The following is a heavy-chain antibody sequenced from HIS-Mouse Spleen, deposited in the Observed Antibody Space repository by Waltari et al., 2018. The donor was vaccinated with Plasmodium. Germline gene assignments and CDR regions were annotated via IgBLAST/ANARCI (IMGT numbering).Heavy chain of an antibody. V-gene: IGHV3-7*01. D-gene: IGHD6-13*01. CDR1: GFTFSSYW. CDR2: IKNDGSEK. J-gene: IGHJ2*01. Sequence: EVQLVESGGGLVQPGGSLRLSCAASGFTFSSYWVSLVRQAPGKGLEGVANIKNDGSEKYVVASLTGRFTSSRDNAKNSLYLQMNSVRAEDTAVYYCASSWYWYFDLWGRGTLVTVSS. CDR3: ASSWYWYFDL.